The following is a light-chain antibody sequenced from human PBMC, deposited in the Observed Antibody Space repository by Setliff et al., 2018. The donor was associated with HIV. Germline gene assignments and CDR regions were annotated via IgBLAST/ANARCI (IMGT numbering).Light chain of an antibody. CDR1: QSLFYTSNNNHY. J-gene: IGKJ4*01. CDR2: WAS. V-gene: IGKV4-1*01. CDR3: QQYFRTPLT. Sequence: DIVLTQSPDSLAVSLGERATISCKSSQSLFYTSNNNHYLTWFQQKPGQPPKMLIYWASARKSGVPDRFSGSGSGTDFTLTINNLQAEDVAVYYCQQYFRTPLTFGGGTKVDIK.